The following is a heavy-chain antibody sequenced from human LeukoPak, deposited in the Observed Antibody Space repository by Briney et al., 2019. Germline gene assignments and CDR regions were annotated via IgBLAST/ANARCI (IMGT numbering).Heavy chain of an antibody. J-gene: IGHJ4*02. V-gene: IGHV3-66*04. CDR2: IYSGGTT. CDR1: GFSVSSNY. D-gene: IGHD1-26*01. Sequence: PGGSLRLSCAASGFSVSSNYVSRVRQAPGKGLEWVSVIYSGGTTYYADSIKGRFTISRDNSKDTLFLHMDSLRVDDTAIYYCARQSLGASGLDHWGQGVLVTVSS. CDR3: ARQSLGASGLDH.